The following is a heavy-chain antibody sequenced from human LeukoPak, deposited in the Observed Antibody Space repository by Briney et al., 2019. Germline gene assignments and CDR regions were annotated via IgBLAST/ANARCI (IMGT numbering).Heavy chain of an antibody. D-gene: IGHD3-16*02. CDR1: GYTFTSYA. J-gene: IGHJ5*02. V-gene: IGHV7-4-1*02. CDR3: AGGPYYDYVWGSYRYSWFDP. CDR2: INTNTGNP. Sequence: ASVKVSCKASGYTFTSYAMNWVRQAPGQGLEWMGWINTNTGNPTYAQGFTGRFVFSLDTSVSTAYLQISSLKAEDTAVYYCAGGPYYDYVWGSYRYSWFDPWGQGTLVTVSS.